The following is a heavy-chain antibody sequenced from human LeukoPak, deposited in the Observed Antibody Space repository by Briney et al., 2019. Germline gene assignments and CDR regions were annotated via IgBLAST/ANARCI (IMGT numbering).Heavy chain of an antibody. CDR2: IIPIFGTA. D-gene: IGHD6-6*01. V-gene: IGHV1-69*13. J-gene: IGHJ6*03. Sequence: ASVKVSCKASGGTFSSYAISWVRQAPGQGLEWMGGIIPIFGTANYAQKFRGRVTITADESTSTAYMELSSLRSEDTAVYYCARNVIAARRTDYYYLDVWGKGTTVTVSS. CDR3: ARNVIAARRTDYYYLDV. CDR1: GGTFSSYA.